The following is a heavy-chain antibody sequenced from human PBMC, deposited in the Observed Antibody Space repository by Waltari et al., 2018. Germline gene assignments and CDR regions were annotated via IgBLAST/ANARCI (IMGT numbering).Heavy chain of an antibody. J-gene: IGHJ3*02. CDR2: SYFAVST. Sequence: QLQLRESGPGLLKPSETLSLTCSVSGDSIGSGYYYWGWIRQAPGKGLEWIGSSYFAVSTYYNPTLKSRLTISVDTSKNQFSLRLSSVTAADTAVYYCAREVGGSSWSTTPRGDAFDIWGQGTMVTVSS. D-gene: IGHD6-13*01. V-gene: IGHV4-39*07. CDR1: GDSIGSGYYY. CDR3: AREVGGSSWSTTPRGDAFDI.